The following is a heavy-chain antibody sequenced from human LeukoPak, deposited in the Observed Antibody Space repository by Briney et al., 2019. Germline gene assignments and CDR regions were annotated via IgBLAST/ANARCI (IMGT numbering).Heavy chain of an antibody. J-gene: IGHJ4*02. CDR1: GYTFTSHD. CDR3: ARGDCSGGSCYSDY. CDR2: MNPNSGNT. D-gene: IGHD2-15*01. Sequence: ASVKVSCKASGYTFTSHDINWVREGTGQGLEWMGWMNPNSGNTGYAQKFQGRVTMTRNTSISTAYMELSSLTSEDTAVYYCARGDCSGGSCYSDYWGQGTLVTVSS. V-gene: IGHV1-8*01.